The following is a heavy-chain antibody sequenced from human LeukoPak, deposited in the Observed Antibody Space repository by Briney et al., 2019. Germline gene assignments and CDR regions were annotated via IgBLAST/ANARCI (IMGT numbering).Heavy chain of an antibody. CDR2: IYYSGST. CDR1: GYSISTGYY. J-gene: IGHJ4*02. CDR3: ARVRYDYVWGSYRQPLDY. Sequence: PSETLSLTCTVSGYSISTGYYWDWIRQPPGKGLEWIGSIYYSGSTYYNPSLKSRVTISVDTSKNQFSLKLSSVTAADTAVYYCARVRYDYVWGSYRQPLDYWGQGTLVTVSS. V-gene: IGHV4-38-2*02. D-gene: IGHD3-16*02.